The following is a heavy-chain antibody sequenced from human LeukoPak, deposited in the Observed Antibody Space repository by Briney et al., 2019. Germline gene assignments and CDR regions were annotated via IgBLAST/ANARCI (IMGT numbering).Heavy chain of an antibody. CDR1: GFTFSSYA. J-gene: IGHJ2*01. Sequence: GGSLRLSCAASGFTFSSYAMSWIRQPPGKGLEWVSAISDSGGSTYYADSVKGRFTFSRDTSKYTLYQQVTGLTAADTAASQLSKDNDYVWGSYRQGWYFDLWGRGTLVTVSS. V-gene: IGHV3-23*01. D-gene: IGHD3-16*02. CDR2: ISDSGGST. CDR3: SKDNDYVWGSYRQGWYFDL.